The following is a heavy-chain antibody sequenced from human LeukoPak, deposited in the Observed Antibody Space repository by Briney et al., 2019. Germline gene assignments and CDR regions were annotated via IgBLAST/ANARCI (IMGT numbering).Heavy chain of an antibody. Sequence: GGSLRLSCAASGFTVSSNYMSWVRQAPGKGLEWVSVIYSGGSTYYADSVKGRFTISRDNSKNTLYLQMNSLRAEDTAVYYCARVEGSLYYYYYMDVWGKGTTVTISS. CDR1: GFTVSSNY. V-gene: IGHV3-66*01. CDR3: ARVEGSLYYYYYMDV. J-gene: IGHJ6*03. D-gene: IGHD2-15*01. CDR2: IYSGGST.